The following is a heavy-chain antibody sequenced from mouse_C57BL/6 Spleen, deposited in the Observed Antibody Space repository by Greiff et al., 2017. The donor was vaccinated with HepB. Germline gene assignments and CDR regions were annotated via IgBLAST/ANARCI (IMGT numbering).Heavy chain of an antibody. J-gene: IGHJ3*01. CDR2: INPNNGGT. D-gene: IGHD3-1*01. V-gene: IGHV1-26*01. CDR1: GYTFTDYY. CDR3: ASWANLAWFAY. Sequence: EVQLQQSGPELVKPGASVKISCKASGYTFTDYYMNWVKQSHGKSLEWIGDINPNNGGTSYNQKFKGKATLTVDKSSSTAYMELRSLTSEDSAVYYCASWANLAWFAYWGQGTLVTVSA.